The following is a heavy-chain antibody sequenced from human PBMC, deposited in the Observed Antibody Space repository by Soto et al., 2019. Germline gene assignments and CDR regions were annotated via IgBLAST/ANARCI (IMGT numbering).Heavy chain of an antibody. CDR2: TYYRSKWYS. J-gene: IGHJ4*02. V-gene: IGHV6-1*01. CDR1: GDSVSDNSAA. Sequence: QVQLQQSGPGLMKPSQTLSLTCAISGDSVSDNSAAWNWIRQSPSKGLEWLGRTYYRSKWYSDYAISVKSRITINPATSKNQFSLQLNSVTPEDTAVYYCARDGYSSSYDFDYWGQGTLVTVSS. D-gene: IGHD6-6*01. CDR3: ARDGYSSSYDFDY.